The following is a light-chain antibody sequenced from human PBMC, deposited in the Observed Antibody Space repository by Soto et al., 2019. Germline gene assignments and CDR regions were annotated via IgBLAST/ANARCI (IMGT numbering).Light chain of an antibody. CDR1: SSNIGSNT. Sequence: QSVLTQPPSASGTPGQRVTISCSGSSSNIGSNTVNWYQQLPGTAPKLLIYSNNQRPSGVPDRFSGSKSGTSASLAISGLQSEDEADYYCAAWYDSLNGYVFGTGTKLTVL. J-gene: IGLJ1*01. V-gene: IGLV1-44*01. CDR2: SNN. CDR3: AAWYDSLNGYV.